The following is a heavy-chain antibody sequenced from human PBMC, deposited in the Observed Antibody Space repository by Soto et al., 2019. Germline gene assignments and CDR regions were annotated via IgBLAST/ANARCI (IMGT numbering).Heavy chain of an antibody. V-gene: IGHV4-61*01. J-gene: IGHJ4*02. Sequence: SETLSLTCTVSGGSVNSDSYYWSWIRQPPGKGLEWIGYIHYSGNSNYNPSLKSRVTISLDTSKNQFSLKLSSVTAADTAVYYCARVFFVEIEYIYYFEYWGQGTLVTVSS. CDR3: ARVFFVEIEYIYYFEY. D-gene: IGHD2-21*01. CDR1: GGSVNSDSYY. CDR2: IHYSGNS.